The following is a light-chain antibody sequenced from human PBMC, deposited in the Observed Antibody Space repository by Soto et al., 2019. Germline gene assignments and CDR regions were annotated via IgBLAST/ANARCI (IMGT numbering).Light chain of an antibody. J-gene: IGLJ1*01. CDR2: RNN. CDR3: AAWDDSLNYYV. V-gene: IGLV1-47*01. Sequence: QSVLTQPPSASGTPGQRVTISCSGSSSNIGSNYVYWYQQLPGTAPKLLIYRNNPRPSGVPDRFSGSKSGTSASLAISGLRSEDEADYYCAAWDDSLNYYVFGTGTKVTVL. CDR1: SSNIGSNY.